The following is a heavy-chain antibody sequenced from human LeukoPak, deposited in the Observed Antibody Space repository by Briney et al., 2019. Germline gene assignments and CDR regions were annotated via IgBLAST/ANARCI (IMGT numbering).Heavy chain of an antibody. CDR3: ARELYYDSSGSYRTAYYYYMDV. J-gene: IGHJ6*03. D-gene: IGHD3-22*01. CDR1: GYTFTGYY. V-gene: IGHV1-2*02. Sequence: ASVKVSCKASGYTFTGYYMHWVRQAPGQGLEWMGWINPNSGGTNYAQKFQGRVTMTRDTSISTDYMELSRLRSDDTAVYYCARELYYDSSGSYRTAYYYYMDVWGKGTTVTVSS. CDR2: INPNSGGT.